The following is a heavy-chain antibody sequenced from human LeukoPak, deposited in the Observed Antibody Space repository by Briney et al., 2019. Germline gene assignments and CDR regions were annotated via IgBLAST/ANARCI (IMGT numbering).Heavy chain of an antibody. D-gene: IGHD4-17*01. J-gene: IGHJ6*04. Sequence: GGSLRLSCAASGFTFSSYAMSWVRQAPGKGLEWVSAISGSGGSTYYADSVKGRFTISRDNSKNTLYLQMNSLRAEDTAVYYCAKDDYGDYRYYGMDVWGKGTTATVSS. V-gene: IGHV3-23*01. CDR1: GFTFSSYA. CDR3: AKDDYGDYRYYGMDV. CDR2: ISGSGGST.